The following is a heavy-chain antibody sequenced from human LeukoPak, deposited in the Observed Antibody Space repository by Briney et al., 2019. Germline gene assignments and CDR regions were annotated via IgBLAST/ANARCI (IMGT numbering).Heavy chain of an antibody. CDR1: GFTFDDYA. D-gene: IGHD6-13*01. V-gene: IGHV3-9*01. CDR2: ISWNSGSI. J-gene: IGHJ4*02. CDR3: AKDTSGIAAAPDY. Sequence: SGGSPRLSCAASGFTFDDYAMHWVRQAPGKGLEWVSGISWNSGSIGYADSVKGRFTISRDNAKNSLYLQMNSLRAEDTALYYCAKDTSGIAAAPDYWGQGTLVTVSS.